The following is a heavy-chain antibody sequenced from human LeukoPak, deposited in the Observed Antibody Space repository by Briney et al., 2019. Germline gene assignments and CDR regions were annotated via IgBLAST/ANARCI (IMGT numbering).Heavy chain of an antibody. CDR2: ISWNSGSI. CDR3: AKSHGSGSYYKYGMDV. Sequence: PGGSLRLSCAASGFTFDDYAMHWVRQAPGKGLEWVSGISWNSGSIGYADSVKGRFTISRDNAKNSLYLQMNSLRAEDTALYYCAKSHGSGSYYKYGMDVWGQGTTVTVSS. J-gene: IGHJ6*02. CDR1: GFTFDDYA. D-gene: IGHD3-10*01. V-gene: IGHV3-9*01.